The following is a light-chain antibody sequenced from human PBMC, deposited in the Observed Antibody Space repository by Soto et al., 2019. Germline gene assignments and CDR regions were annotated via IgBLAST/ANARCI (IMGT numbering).Light chain of an antibody. V-gene: IGKV3-11*01. CDR1: QSVSSY. CDR2: DAS. J-gene: IGKJ4*01. CDR3: QLPSYLPTT. Sequence: VMSMSLATLSVTKGERATLSCRASQSVSSYLAWYQQKPGQAPRLLIYDASNRATGIPARFSGSGSGTDFTLTISSLEPEDCAVYYCQLPSYLPTTFGGGGNVDIK.